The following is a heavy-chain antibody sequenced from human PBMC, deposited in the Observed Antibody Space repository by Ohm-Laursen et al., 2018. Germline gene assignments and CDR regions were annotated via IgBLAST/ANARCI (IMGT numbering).Heavy chain of an antibody. CDR3: ASSGSPSRAWYSFDS. Sequence: SQTLSLTCTVSGASTNSHHWSFIQQPPGKGLEWIAFVYYSGSTYYNPSLKSRVSMSVDTSNNQFSLQLRYVTAADTAVYYCASSGSPSRAWYSFDSWGQGTLVTVSS. J-gene: IGHJ4*02. V-gene: IGHV4-59*11. CDR1: GASTNSHH. D-gene: IGHD6-13*01. CDR2: VYYSGST.